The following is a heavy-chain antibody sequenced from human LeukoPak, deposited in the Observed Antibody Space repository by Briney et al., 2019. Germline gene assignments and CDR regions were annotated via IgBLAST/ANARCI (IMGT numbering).Heavy chain of an antibody. CDR1: RFTFSRYW. D-gene: IGHD4-17*01. V-gene: IGHV3-7*04. J-gene: IGHJ4*02. Sequence: PGGSLRLSCAASRFTFSRYWMSWVRQAPGRGLEWVANIKQDGSEKYYVDSVKGRFTISRDNAKNSLFLHMNSLRVEDTAVYYCASDPPGDYGLGFWGQGTLVTVSS. CDR2: IKQDGSEK. CDR3: ASDPPGDYGLGF.